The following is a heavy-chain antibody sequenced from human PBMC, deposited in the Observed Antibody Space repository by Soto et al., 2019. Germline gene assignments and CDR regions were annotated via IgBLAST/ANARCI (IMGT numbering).Heavy chain of an antibody. CDR3: ARIKISSKPIYYYYYGRDV. CDR2: INPSGGST. D-gene: IGHD6-6*01. V-gene: IGHV1-46*01. J-gene: IGHJ6*02. Sequence: ASVKVSCKASGYTFTSYYMHWVRQAPGQGLEWMGIINPSGGSTSYAQKFPGRVPMTRDTSTSTVYMELSSLRSEDTAVYYCARIKISSKPIYYYYYGRDVGGQGTTVTGSS. CDR1: GYTFTSYY.